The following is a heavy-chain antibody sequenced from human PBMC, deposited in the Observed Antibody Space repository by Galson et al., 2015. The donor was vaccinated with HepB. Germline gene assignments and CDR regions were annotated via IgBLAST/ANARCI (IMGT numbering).Heavy chain of an antibody. Sequence: QSGAEVEKPGESLKISCKGSGYKFTSRWIGWVRQMPGKGLEWMGIIWPGDSDTTYSPSFQGQVTISADKSISTAYLQWSTLKASDTAMYYCAKGEAATGFDHWGQGTLLTVSS. CDR2: IWPGDSDT. V-gene: IGHV5-51*03. CDR3: AKGEAATGFDH. J-gene: IGHJ4*02. D-gene: IGHD6-13*01. CDR1: GYKFTSRW.